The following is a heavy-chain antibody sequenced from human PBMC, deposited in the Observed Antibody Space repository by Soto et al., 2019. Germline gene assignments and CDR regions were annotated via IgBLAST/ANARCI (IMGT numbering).Heavy chain of an antibody. CDR2: IYYSGST. CDR3: ARGGTYDFLSGYYSANGFDP. J-gene: IGHJ5*02. D-gene: IGHD3-3*01. Sequence: PSETLSLTCTVSGGSISSGGYYWSWIRQPPGKGLEWIGYIYYSGSTNYNPSLKSRVTISVDTSKNQFSLKLSSVTAADTAVYYCARGGTYDFLSGYYSANGFDPCGLGTLLTVSS. CDR1: GGSISSGGYY. V-gene: IGHV4-61*08.